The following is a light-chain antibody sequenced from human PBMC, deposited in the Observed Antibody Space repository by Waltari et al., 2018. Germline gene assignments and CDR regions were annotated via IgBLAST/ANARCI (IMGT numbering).Light chain of an antibody. CDR1: SSDVGGYDY. J-gene: IGLJ3*02. CDR2: EVT. CDR3: SSYAGSNLWV. Sequence: QSALTQPPSASGSPGQSVTIPCTGTSSDVGGYDYFPWYQQHPDKAPKLMIYEVTKRPSVVPDRFSGSKSGNTASLTVSGLQAEDEADYYCSSYAGSNLWVFGGGTKLTVL. V-gene: IGLV2-8*01.